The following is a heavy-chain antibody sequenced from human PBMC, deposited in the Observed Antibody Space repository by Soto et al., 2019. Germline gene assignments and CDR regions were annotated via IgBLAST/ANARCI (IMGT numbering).Heavy chain of an antibody. J-gene: IGHJ4*02. Sequence: SSVKVSCKASGYTFTSYGISWVRLAPGQGLEWMGWISAYNGNTNYAQKLQGRVTMTTDTSTSTAYMELRSLRSDDTAVYYCARDRLSGSYYKTFDYWGQGTLVTASS. CDR2: ISAYNGNT. V-gene: IGHV1-18*04. CDR1: GYTFTSYG. CDR3: ARDRLSGSYYKTFDY. D-gene: IGHD3-10*01.